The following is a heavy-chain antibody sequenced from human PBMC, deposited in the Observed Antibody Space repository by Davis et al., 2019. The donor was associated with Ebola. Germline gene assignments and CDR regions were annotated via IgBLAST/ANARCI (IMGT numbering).Heavy chain of an antibody. D-gene: IGHD3-3*01. V-gene: IGHV4-59*08. CDR2: MHYSGDT. Sequence: SETLSLTCTVSGGSISSYYWSWIRQPPGKGLEWIGYMHYSGDTNYNPSLKSRVTISVDTSKNQFSLKLSSVTAADTAVYYCARHAYDFWSGYYPNWFDPWGQGTLVTVSS. J-gene: IGHJ5*02. CDR3: ARHAYDFWSGYYPNWFDP. CDR1: GGSISSYY.